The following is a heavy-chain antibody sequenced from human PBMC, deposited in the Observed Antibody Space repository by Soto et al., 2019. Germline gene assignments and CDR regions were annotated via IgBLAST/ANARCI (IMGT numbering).Heavy chain of an antibody. Sequence: VASVKVSCKASGGSFSSYAISWVRQAPGQGLEWMGGIIPIVGTGSYAQNFQGRVTITADESTSTAYMELSSLRSEDTAMYYCARDLRAAGRPGMDVWGQGTTVTVSS. CDR1: GGSFSSYA. CDR2: IIPIVGTG. V-gene: IGHV1-69*13. D-gene: IGHD6-13*01. J-gene: IGHJ6*02. CDR3: ARDLRAAGRPGMDV.